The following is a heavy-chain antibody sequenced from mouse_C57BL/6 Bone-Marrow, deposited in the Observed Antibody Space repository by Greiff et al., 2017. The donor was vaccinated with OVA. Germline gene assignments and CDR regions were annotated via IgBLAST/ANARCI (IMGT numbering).Heavy chain of an antibody. CDR1: GFNIKDDY. J-gene: IGHJ1*03. CDR3: TITTVVDWYFDV. V-gene: IGHV14-4*01. D-gene: IGHD1-1*01. Sequence: VQLQQSGAELVRPGASVKLSCTASGFNIKDDYMHWVKQRPEQGLEWIGWIDPENGDTEYASKFQGKATITADTSSNPAYLQLSSLTSEDTAVYYCTITTVVDWYFDVWGTGTTVTVSS. CDR2: IDPENGDT.